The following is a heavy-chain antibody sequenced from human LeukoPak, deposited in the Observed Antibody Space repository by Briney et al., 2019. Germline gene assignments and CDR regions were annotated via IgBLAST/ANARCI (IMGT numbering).Heavy chain of an antibody. J-gene: IGHJ4*02. CDR3: ARDGVLDSSGYYYNFDY. CDR2: INYSGTT. V-gene: IGHV4-31*03. Sequence: PSETLSLTCTVSGGSISSSGYYWSWIRQLPGKGLEWIGYINYSGTTYYNPSLKSRVTISVDTSKNQFSLKLSSVTAADTAVYYCARDGVLDSSGYYYNFDYWGQGTLVTVSS. CDR1: GGSISSSGYY. D-gene: IGHD3-22*01.